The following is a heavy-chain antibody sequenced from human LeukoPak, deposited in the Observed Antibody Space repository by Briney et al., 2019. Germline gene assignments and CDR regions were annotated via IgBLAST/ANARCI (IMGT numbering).Heavy chain of an antibody. Sequence: GESLKISFKGSGYSFTIYWIGWVRQMPGKGLEWMGIIYPGDSDTRYSPSFQGQVTISADKSISTAYLQWSSLKASDTALYYCARADSGSYSFFDYWGQGTLVTVSS. V-gene: IGHV5-51*01. D-gene: IGHD3-10*01. CDR1: GYSFTIYW. CDR3: ARADSGSYSFFDY. J-gene: IGHJ4*02. CDR2: IYPGDSDT.